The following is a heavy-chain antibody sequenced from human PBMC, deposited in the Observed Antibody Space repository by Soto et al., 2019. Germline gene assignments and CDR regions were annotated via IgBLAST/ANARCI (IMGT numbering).Heavy chain of an antibody. CDR2: ISSDGSKK. V-gene: IGHV3-30*03. J-gene: IGHJ4*02. Sequence: QVQLVESGGGVVQPGRSLRLSCVASGFTFSNNGIHWVHQAPGKGLEWVAVISSDGSKKYYADSVKGRFTISRDNSKNPLYLQMNSLRAADTAVYYCAMDLDGGSSRFDYWGQGTLVTVSS. CDR3: AMDLDGGSSRFDY. D-gene: IGHD2-15*01. CDR1: GFTFSNNG.